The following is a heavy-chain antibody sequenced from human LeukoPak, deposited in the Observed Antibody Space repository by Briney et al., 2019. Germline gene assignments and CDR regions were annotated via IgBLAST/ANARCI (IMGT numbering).Heavy chain of an antibody. V-gene: IGHV3-30*04. CDR3: AREASSGWYDY. CDR2: ISYDGRNE. Sequence: TGGSLRLSCAASGFTFRSYTIHWVRQAPGEGLEWVAVISYDGRNEYYADSVKGRFTISRDNSKNTLFLQMNSLRAEDTALYYCAREASSGWYDYWGQGTLVTVSS. D-gene: IGHD6-19*01. CDR1: GFTFRSYT. J-gene: IGHJ4*02.